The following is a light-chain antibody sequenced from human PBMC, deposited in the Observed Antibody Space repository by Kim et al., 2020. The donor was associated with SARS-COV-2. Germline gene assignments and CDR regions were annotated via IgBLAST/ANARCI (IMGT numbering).Light chain of an antibody. CDR1: QGISNY. V-gene: IGKV1-27*01. CDR2: AAS. J-gene: IGKJ1*01. Sequence: ASVGDRVTITCRASQGISNYLAWYQQKPGKVPKLLIYAASTLQSGVPSRFSGSGSGTDFTLTISSLQPEDVATYSCQKYNSAPRTFGQGTKVDIK. CDR3: QKYNSAPRT.